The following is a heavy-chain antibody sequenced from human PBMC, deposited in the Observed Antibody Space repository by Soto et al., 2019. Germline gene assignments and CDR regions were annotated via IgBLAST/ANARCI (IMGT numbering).Heavy chain of an antibody. J-gene: IGHJ4*02. CDR1: GFTVSINY. CDR2: IYSAGST. D-gene: IGHD6-13*01. CDR3: ARLRLDGAVAGNHYFDF. V-gene: IGHV3-53*01. Sequence: GSLRLSCEASGFTVSINYMTWVRQAPGKGLEWVSVIYSAGSTYYADSVKGRFTISRDNSKNTLFLQMNSLRAEDTAVYYCARLRLDGAVAGNHYFDFWGLGTLVTVSS.